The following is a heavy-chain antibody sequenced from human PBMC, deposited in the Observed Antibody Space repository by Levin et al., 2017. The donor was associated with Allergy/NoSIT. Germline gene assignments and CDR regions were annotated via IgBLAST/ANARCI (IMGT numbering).Heavy chain of an antibody. CDR1: GYSFSTYW. J-gene: IGHJ6*02. V-gene: IGHV5-51*01. Sequence: LGESLKISCKGSGYSFSTYWIAWVRQMPGKGLEWMGIIYPGDSDIRYSPSFQGQVTISADKSISTAYLQWNSLKASDTAMFYCARLPDSSGEGPYYYGMDVWGQGTTVTVSS. D-gene: IGHD3-22*01. CDR2: IYPGDSDI. CDR3: ARLPDSSGEGPYYYGMDV.